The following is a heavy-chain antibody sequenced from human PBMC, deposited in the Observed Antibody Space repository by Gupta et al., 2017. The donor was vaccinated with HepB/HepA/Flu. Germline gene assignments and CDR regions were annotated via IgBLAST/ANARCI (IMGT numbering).Heavy chain of an antibody. CDR3: ARGIVRVAYAVFDC. Sequence: QVQLQQRGAGPLKPSETLSLTCAVYGGSLSGYYWTWIRQSPGKGLEWIGEVNHNGLTNYNPSLKSRVIISVDTSKNQFSLKLTSLTAADTAVYYCARGIVRVAYAVFDCWGQGTLVTLSS. V-gene: IGHV4-34*02. J-gene: IGHJ4*02. D-gene: IGHD2-8*01. CDR1: GGSLSGYY. CDR2: VNHNGLT.